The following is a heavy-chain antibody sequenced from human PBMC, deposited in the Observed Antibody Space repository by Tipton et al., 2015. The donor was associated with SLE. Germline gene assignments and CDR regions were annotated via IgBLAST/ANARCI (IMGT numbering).Heavy chain of an antibody. J-gene: IGHJ3*01. V-gene: IGHV4-4*07. CDR3: ARARGYQLRFSNVDWFDP. Sequence: GLVKPSETLSLTCTVSGGSISSHYWSWIRQPAGKGLEWIGEINHSGSTNYNPSLESRVTMSVDTSKNQFSLELTSVTAADTAVYYCARARGYQLRFSNVDWFDPWGQGTMVTVSS. D-gene: IGHD3/OR15-3a*01. CDR2: INHSGST. CDR1: GGSISSHY.